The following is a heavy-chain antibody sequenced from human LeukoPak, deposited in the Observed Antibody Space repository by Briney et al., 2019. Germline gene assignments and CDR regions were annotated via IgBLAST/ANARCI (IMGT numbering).Heavy chain of an antibody. D-gene: IGHD3-22*01. J-gene: IGHJ5*02. Sequence: ASVKVSCKASGGTFSSYAISWVRQAPGQGLEWMGGIIPIFGTANYAQKFQGRVTITTDESTSTAYMELSSLRSEDTAVYYCASFIQGRYYDSSGVPASGNWFDPWGQGTLVTVSS. CDR3: ASFIQGRYYDSSGVPASGNWFDP. CDR2: IIPIFGTA. V-gene: IGHV1-69*05. CDR1: GGTFSSYA.